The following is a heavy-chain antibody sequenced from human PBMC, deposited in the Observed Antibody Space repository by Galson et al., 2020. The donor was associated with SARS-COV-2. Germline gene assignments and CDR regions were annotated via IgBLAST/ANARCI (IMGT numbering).Heavy chain of an antibody. CDR2: ISAYNGNT. CDR3: ARERGELLWFGELFTRVGYYYGMDV. CDR1: GYTFTSYG. D-gene: IGHD3-10*01. V-gene: IGHV1-18*01. Sequence: APVKVSCKASGYTFTSYGISWVRQAPGQGLEWMGWISAYNGNTNYAQKLQGRVTMTTDTSTSTAYMELRSLRSDDTAVYYCARERGELLWFGELFTRVGYYYGMDVWGQGTTVTGSS. J-gene: IGHJ6*02.